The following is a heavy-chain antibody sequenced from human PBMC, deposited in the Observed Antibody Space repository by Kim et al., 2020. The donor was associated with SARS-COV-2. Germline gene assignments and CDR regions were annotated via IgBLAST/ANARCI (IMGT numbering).Heavy chain of an antibody. CDR3: ARDQDWYFDL. Sequence: GTNYAQKLQGRVTMTRDTSISTAYMELGRLRSDDTAVYYCARDQDWYFDLWGRGTLVTVSS. CDR2: GT. J-gene: IGHJ2*01. V-gene: IGHV1-2*02.